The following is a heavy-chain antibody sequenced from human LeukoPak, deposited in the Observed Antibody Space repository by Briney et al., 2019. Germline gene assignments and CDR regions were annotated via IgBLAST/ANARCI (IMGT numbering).Heavy chain of an antibody. CDR1: GFTFSSYA. V-gene: IGHV3-30*04. J-gene: IGHJ1*01. Sequence: GGSLRLSCAASGFTFSSYAMHWVRQAPGKGLEWVAVISYDGSNKYYADSVKGRFTISRDNSKNTLYLQMNSLRAEDTAVYYCARVGADSSGYYVRGRDQYFQHWGQGTLVTVSS. CDR3: ARVGADSSGYYVRGRDQYFQH. CDR2: ISYDGSNK. D-gene: IGHD3-22*01.